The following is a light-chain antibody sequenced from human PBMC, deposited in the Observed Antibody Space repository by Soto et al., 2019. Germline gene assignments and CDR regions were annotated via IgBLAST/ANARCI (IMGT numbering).Light chain of an antibody. V-gene: IGKV3-20*01. CDR1: QSVSSSY. J-gene: IGKJ2*01. CDR3: QQYGSSPYT. Sequence: EIVLTQSPGTLSLSPGERATLSCRASQSVSSSYLAWYQQKPGQAPRLLIYGASSRATGITDRFSGSGSGTDFTLTISRLEPEDFAVYYFQQYGSSPYTVGQGTKLEI. CDR2: GAS.